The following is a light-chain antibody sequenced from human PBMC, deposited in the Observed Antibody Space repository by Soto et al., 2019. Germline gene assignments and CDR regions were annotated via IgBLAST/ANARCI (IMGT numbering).Light chain of an antibody. J-gene: IGLJ2*01. Sequence: QSVLTQPPSVSGAPGQRVTISCTGSSSNIGADFDVHWYRQLPGTAPKLVIYGNINRPSGVPDRFSGSTSGTSASLTITGLQAEDEADYYCQSYDTSLNVYVVFGGGTQLTVL. CDR3: QSYDTSLNVYVV. V-gene: IGLV1-40*01. CDR1: SSNIGADFD. CDR2: GNI.